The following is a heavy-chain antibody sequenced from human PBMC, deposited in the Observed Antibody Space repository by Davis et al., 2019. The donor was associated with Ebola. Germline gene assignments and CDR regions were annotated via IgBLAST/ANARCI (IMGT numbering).Heavy chain of an antibody. CDR3: AREAGDYGDYSFDY. D-gene: IGHD4-17*01. Sequence: GESLKISCAASGFTFSSYSMNWVRQAPGKGLEWVSYISSSSSTIYYADSVKGRFTISRDNAKNSLYLQMSSLRGEDTAVYYCAREAGDYGDYSFDYWGQGTLVTVSS. J-gene: IGHJ4*02. CDR2: ISSSSSTI. V-gene: IGHV3-48*01. CDR1: GFTFSSYS.